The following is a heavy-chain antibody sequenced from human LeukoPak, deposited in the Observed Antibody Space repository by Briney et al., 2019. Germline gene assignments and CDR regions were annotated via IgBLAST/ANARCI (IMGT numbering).Heavy chain of an antibody. D-gene: IGHD6-13*01. J-gene: IGHJ4*02. V-gene: IGHV3-66*01. CDR1: GFTFSTYS. CDR3: ARDLEAANTYYFDY. Sequence: GGSLRLSCAASGFTFSTYSMNWVRQAPGKGLEWVSIISSAGTTYYADSVKGRFTISRDNSKNTAYLQVNSLRDEDTAVYYCARDLEAANTYYFDYWGQGTMVTVSS. CDR2: ISSAGTT.